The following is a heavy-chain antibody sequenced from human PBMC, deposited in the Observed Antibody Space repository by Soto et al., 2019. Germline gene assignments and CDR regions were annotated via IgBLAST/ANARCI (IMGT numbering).Heavy chain of an antibody. CDR1: GFTFSSYG. J-gene: IGHJ3*01. CDR3: AKHFGYSAPMGAFDL. D-gene: IGHD2-2*01. Sequence: GGSLRLSCAASGFTFSSYGMHWVRQAPGKGLEWVAVISYDGSNKYYADSVKGRFTISRDNSKNTLYLQMNSLRAEDTAVYYFAKHFGYSAPMGAFDLWGQGKMVSV. CDR2: ISYDGSNK. V-gene: IGHV3-30*18.